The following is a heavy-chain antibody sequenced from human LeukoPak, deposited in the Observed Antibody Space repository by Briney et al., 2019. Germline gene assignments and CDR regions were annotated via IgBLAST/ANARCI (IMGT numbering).Heavy chain of an antibody. D-gene: IGHD4-23*01. CDR1: RFTFSSYE. V-gene: IGHV3-48*03. CDR2: IISRGSTI. Sequence: GGALRLSCAPPRFTFSSYERNWGREAPGKGRGWVSYIISRGSTIYYADSVKGRFTISRDNAKNSLYLQMNSLRAEETAVYYCARDVRLRWDPYYYYGMDVCGQGTTVTVSS. CDR3: ARDVRLRWDPYYYYGMDV. J-gene: IGHJ6*02.